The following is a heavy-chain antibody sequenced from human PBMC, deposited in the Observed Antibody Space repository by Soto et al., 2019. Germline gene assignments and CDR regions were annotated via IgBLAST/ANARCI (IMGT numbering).Heavy chain of an antibody. J-gene: IGHJ3*02. V-gene: IGHV1-69*13. CDR1: GGTFSSYA. CDR3: ARQGIAARRGAFDI. Sequence: ASVKVSCKASGGTFSSYAISWVRQAPGQGLEWMGGIIPIFGTANYAQKFQGRVTITADESTSTAYMELSSLRSEDTAVYYCARQGIAARRGAFDIWGQGTMVTVSS. CDR2: IIPIFGTA. D-gene: IGHD6-6*01.